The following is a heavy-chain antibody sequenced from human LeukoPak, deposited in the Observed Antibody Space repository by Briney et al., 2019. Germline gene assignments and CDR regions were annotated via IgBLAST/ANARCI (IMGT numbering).Heavy chain of an antibody. CDR1: GFTFTSSA. CDR3: AASVVVVPAATSNYYYYYGMDV. CDR2: IVVGSGNT. D-gene: IGHD2-2*01. V-gene: IGHV1-58*02. Sequence: SVKVSCKASGFTFTSSAMQWVRQARGQRLEWIGWIVVGSGNTNYARKFQERVTITRDMSTSTAYMELSSLRSEDTAVYYCAASVVVVPAATSNYYYYYGMDVWGQGTTVTVSS. J-gene: IGHJ6*02.